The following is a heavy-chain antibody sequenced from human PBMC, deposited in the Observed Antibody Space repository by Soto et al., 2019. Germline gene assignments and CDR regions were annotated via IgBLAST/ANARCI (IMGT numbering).Heavy chain of an antibody. CDR3: ARGPTVGDF. J-gene: IGHJ3*01. CDR2: TYKSNT. V-gene: IGHV1-18*01. D-gene: IGHD3-16*01. Sequence: ASVKVSCKASGYSFTSYGITWVRQAPGQGLEWMGGTYKSNTNYAQKVQGRVTMTTDTSTSTAYMELRGLTADDTAVYYCARGPTVGDFWGQGTLVTVS. CDR1: GYSFTSYG.